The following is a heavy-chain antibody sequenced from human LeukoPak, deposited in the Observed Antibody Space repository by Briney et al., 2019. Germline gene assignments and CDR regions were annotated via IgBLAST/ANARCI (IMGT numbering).Heavy chain of an antibody. CDR3: ARCMYSSGCDY. CDR2: IYYSGST. Sequence: SETLSLTCTVSGGSMSSSSYYWGWIRQPPGKGLEWIGSIYYSGSTYYNPSLKSRVTISVDTSKNQFSLKLSSVTAADTAVYYCARCMYSSGCDYWGQGTLVTVSS. D-gene: IGHD6-19*01. J-gene: IGHJ4*02. CDR1: GGSMSSSSYY. V-gene: IGHV4-39*01.